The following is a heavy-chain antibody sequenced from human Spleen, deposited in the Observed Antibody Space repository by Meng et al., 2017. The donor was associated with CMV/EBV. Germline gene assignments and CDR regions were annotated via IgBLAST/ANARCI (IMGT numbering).Heavy chain of an antibody. V-gene: IGHV3-11*04. CDR3: ARDRYCSSTSCQGHFDL. CDR1: FTFSAYY. Sequence: FTFSAYYMSWIRPAPGKGLEWVSYISSSGSTIYYAASVQGRFTISRDNAKNSLYLQMNSLRAEDTAVYYCARDRYCSSTSCQGHFDLWGRGTLVTVSS. J-gene: IGHJ2*01. CDR2: ISSSGSTI. D-gene: IGHD2-2*01.